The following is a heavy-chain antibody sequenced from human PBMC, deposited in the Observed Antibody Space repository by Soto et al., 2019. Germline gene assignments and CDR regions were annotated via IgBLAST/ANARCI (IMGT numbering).Heavy chain of an antibody. CDR3: ARDKVVVAATLIELLDY. D-gene: IGHD2-15*01. CDR2: INAGNGNT. V-gene: IGHV1-3*01. Sequence: ASVKVSCKASGYTFTSYAMHWVRQAPGQRLEWMGWINAGNGNTKYSQKFQGRVTITRDTSASTAYMELSSLRSEDTAVYYCARDKVVVAATLIELLDYWGQGTLVTVSS. CDR1: GYTFTSYA. J-gene: IGHJ4*02.